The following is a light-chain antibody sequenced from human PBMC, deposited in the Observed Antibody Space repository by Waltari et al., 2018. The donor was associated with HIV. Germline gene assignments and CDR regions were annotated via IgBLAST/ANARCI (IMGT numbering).Light chain of an antibody. J-gene: IGLJ2*01. CDR1: AGFVNRGDF. V-gene: IGLV7-46*01. CDR3: LLSYDGDVV. Sequence: QPVVTQEPSLTVSPGGTVIRTCASSAGFVNRGDFPSWFQQRPGQAPKTLIFDSNNRYPWTPARFTGSFLGGKAALTLTGAQPEDDADYYCLLSYDGDVVFGGGTKLTVL. CDR2: DSN.